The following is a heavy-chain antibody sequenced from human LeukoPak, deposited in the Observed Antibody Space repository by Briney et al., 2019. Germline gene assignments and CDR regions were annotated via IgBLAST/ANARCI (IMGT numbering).Heavy chain of an antibody. V-gene: IGHV3-23*01. J-gene: IGHJ4*02. CDR3: AKDVGVILFDY. D-gene: IGHD3-16*02. CDR1: GFTFGDYA. Sequence: GGSLRLSCAASGFTFGDYAMSWVRQAPGKGLEWVSTISGSGGNTHYADSVKGRFTISRDNSKNTLYLQMNSLRAEDTAVYYCAKDVGVILFDYWGQGTLVTVSS. CDR2: ISGSGGNT.